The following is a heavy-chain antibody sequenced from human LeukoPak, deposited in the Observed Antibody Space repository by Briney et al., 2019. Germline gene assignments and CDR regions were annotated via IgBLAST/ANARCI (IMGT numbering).Heavy chain of an antibody. CDR3: ARWGSSTSGYFDY. CDR1: GGSISSNSYY. D-gene: IGHD7-27*01. J-gene: IGHJ4*02. CDR2: IYYTGST. Sequence: SETLSLTCTVSGGSISSNSYYWGWIRQPPGKGLEWIGTIYYTGSTHYNPSLKSRVTISVDTSKNQFSLKLSSVTAADTAVYYCARWGSSTSGYFDYWGQGTLVTVSS. V-gene: IGHV4-39*07.